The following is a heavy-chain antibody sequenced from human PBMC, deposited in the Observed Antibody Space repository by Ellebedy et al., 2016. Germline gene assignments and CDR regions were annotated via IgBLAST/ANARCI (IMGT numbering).Heavy chain of an antibody. CDR1: GYSFSNYW. CDR3: ATYGGLDV. CDR2: IYPRDSDT. J-gene: IGHJ6*04. D-gene: IGHD2-21*01. V-gene: IGHV5-51*01. Sequence: GESLKISXKASGYSFSNYWIGWVRQMPGKGMEWKGVIYPRDSDTRYSQSFKGHITISADTSISTAYLQWTSLKASDSAVYYCATYGGLDVWGKGTTVTVSS.